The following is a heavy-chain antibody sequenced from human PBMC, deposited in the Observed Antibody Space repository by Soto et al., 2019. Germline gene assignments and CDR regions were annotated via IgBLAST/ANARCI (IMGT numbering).Heavy chain of an antibody. CDR2: ISGSGGST. V-gene: IGHV3-23*01. CDR3: AKDLDDYGDYVGNFDY. J-gene: IGHJ4*02. D-gene: IGHD4-17*01. CDR1: GFTFISYA. Sequence: TGWSLRLSCASSGFTFISYAMSWVRQAPGKGLEWVSAISGSGGSTYYADSVKGRFTISRDNSKNTLYLQMNSLRAEDTAVYYCAKDLDDYGDYVGNFDYWGQGTLVTVSS.